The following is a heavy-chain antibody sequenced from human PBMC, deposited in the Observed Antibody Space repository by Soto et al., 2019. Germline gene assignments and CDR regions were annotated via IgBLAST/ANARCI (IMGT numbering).Heavy chain of an antibody. V-gene: IGHV4-31*03. CDR2: IYYSGST. Sequence: SETLSLTCTVSGGSISSGGYYWSWIRQHPGKGLEWIGYIYYSGSTYYNPSLKSRVTISVDTSKNQFSLKLSSVTAADTAVYYCARDYYETQYYYGMDVWGQGTTVTVSS. J-gene: IGHJ6*02. CDR1: GGSISSGGYY. D-gene: IGHD3-22*01. CDR3: ARDYYETQYYYGMDV.